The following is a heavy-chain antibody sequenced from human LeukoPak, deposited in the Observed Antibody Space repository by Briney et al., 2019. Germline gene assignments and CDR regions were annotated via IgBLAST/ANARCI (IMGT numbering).Heavy chain of an antibody. D-gene: IGHD6-19*01. Sequence: SETLSLTCTVSGGSISSSSYYWGWIRQPPGKGLEWIGSFYYSGSTYYNPSLKSRVTISVDTSNNQFSLKLSSVTAADTAVYYCATYSTGFDIWGQGTVVTVSS. J-gene: IGHJ3*02. CDR3: ATYSTGFDI. CDR1: GGSISSSSYY. V-gene: IGHV4-39*01. CDR2: FYYSGST.